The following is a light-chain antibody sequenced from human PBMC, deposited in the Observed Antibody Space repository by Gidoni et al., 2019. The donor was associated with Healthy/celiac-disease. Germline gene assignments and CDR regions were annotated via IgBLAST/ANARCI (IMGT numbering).Light chain of an antibody. CDR3: QCDDSRLVYV. V-gene: IGLV1-40*01. Sequence: QSVLTQPPSVSGAPGQRVTISCTGSSSNIGAGYDVHWYQQLPGTAPKLLIYGNSNRPAGVPDRFSGSKSGTSASLAITGRQAEDEAEYYCQCDDSRLVYVFGTGTKVTVL. J-gene: IGLJ1*01. CDR1: SSNIGAGYD. CDR2: GNS.